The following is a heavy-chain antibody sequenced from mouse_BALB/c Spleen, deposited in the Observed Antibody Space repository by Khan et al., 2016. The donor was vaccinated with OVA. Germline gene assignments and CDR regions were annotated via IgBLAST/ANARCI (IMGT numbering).Heavy chain of an antibody. CDR2: ISTYSGNT. D-gene: IGHD2-3*01. CDR1: GYTFTDYA. J-gene: IGHJ2*01. CDR3: ARPAYDGYYDY. V-gene: IGHV1S137*01. Sequence: VQLQESGPELVRPGVSVKISCKGSGYTFTDYAMYWVKQSHAESLEWIGLISTYSGNTNYNQKFKGKATMTVDKSSTTAYMELARLTADDSAIYYCARPAYDGYYDYWGQGTTLTVSS.